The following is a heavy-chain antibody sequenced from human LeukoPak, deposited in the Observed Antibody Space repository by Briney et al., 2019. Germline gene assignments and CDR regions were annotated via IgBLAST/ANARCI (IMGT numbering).Heavy chain of an antibody. CDR3: AKAGIAVAGPDEGYFDY. J-gene: IGHJ4*02. D-gene: IGHD6-19*01. CDR1: GFTFSSYA. CDR2: ISGSGGST. Sequence: PGGSLRLSCAASGFTFSSYAMSWVRQAPGKGLEWVSAISGSGGSTYYADPVKGRFTISRDNSKNTLYLQMNSLRAEDTAVYYCAKAGIAVAGPDEGYFDYWGQGTLVTVSS. V-gene: IGHV3-23*01.